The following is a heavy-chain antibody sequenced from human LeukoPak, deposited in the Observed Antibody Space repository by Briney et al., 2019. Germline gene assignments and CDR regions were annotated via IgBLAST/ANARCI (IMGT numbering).Heavy chain of an antibody. CDR1: GGSISSYY. J-gene: IGHJ4*02. CDR2: IYYSGST. CDR3: AREGTRHIDWLPFDY. Sequence: SETLSLTCTVSGGSISSYYWSWIRQPPGKGLEWIGYIYYSGSTNYNPSLKSRVTISVDTTKNQFSLKLSSVTAADTAVYYCAREGTRHIDWLPFDYWGQGTLVTVSS. V-gene: IGHV4-59*01. D-gene: IGHD3-9*01.